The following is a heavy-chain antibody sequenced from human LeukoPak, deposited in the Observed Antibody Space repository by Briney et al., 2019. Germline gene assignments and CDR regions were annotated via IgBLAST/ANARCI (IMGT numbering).Heavy chain of an antibody. D-gene: IGHD2-15*01. CDR1: GFTFDDYA. CDR3: AKDYCSSSGCYKNY. J-gene: IGHJ4*02. Sequence: KSGGSLRLSCAASGFTFDDYAMHWVRHAPGKGLEWVAGISWNSGNIGYADSVKGRFTISRDNAKNSLYLQMNSLRAEDTALYYCAKDYCSSSGCYKNYWGQGTLVTVSS. CDR2: ISWNSGNI. V-gene: IGHV3-9*01.